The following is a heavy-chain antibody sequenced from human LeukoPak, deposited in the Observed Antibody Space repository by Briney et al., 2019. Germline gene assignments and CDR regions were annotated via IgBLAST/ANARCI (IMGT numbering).Heavy chain of an antibody. CDR3: AKDGSSSSLPEYYFDY. CDR2: ISYDGSNK. V-gene: IGHV3-30*18. CDR1: GFTFSSYG. Sequence: GGSLRLSCAASGFTFSSYGMHWDRQAPGKGLEWVAVISYDGSNKYYADSVKGRFTISRDNSKNTLYLQMNSLRAEDTAVYYCAKDGSSSSLPEYYFDYWGQGTLVTVSS. J-gene: IGHJ4*02. D-gene: IGHD6-6*01.